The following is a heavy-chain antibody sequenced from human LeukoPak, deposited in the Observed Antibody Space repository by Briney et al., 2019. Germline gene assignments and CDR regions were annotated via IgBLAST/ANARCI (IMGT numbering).Heavy chain of an antibody. CDR3: ARGIYFSSSDY. Sequence: ASAKVSCKTSGYNFPSYDINWVRQAPGQGLEWVGWMNLMSGDTKYAQRFQGRVTLTRNTSISTAYMELSSLGSEDTAMFFCARGIYFSSSDYWGQGTLVTVSS. CDR2: MNLMSGDT. CDR1: GYNFPSYD. J-gene: IGHJ4*02. D-gene: IGHD6-19*01. V-gene: IGHV1-8*02.